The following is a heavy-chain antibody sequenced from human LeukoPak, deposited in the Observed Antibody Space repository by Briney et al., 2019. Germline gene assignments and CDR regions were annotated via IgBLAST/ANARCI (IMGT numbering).Heavy chain of an antibody. CDR1: GGSITSSSYY. D-gene: IGHD3-9*01. CDR3: ARHRRYYDILTGYYAGPLDI. J-gene: IGHJ3*02. CDR2: MSYSGGT. Sequence: PSETLSLTCTVSGGSITSSSYYWGWIRQPPGKGLEWIGSMSYSGGTYYNPSLKSRPTISLHTSKNQFSLRLSSVTAADTAVYYCARHRRYYDILTGYYAGPLDIWGQGTKVTVSS. V-gene: IGHV4-39*01.